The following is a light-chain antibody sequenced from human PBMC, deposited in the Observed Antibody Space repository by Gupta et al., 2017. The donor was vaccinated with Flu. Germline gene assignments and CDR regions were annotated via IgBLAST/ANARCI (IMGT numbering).Light chain of an antibody. CDR1: HSINNY. J-gene: IGKJ4*01. V-gene: IGKV1-39*01. CDR3: QQGYNMPYT. Sequence: GDSFTITGRASHSINNYLNWYHQKPGRAPELLIYAASNWQPGVPSRFSGSGSGTDFTLTITSLLPGDFGTYYCQQGYNMPYTFGGGTKVDIK. CDR2: AAS.